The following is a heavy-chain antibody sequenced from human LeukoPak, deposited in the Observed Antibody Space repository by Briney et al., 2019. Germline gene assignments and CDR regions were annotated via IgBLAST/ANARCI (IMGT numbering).Heavy chain of an antibody. CDR3: ARDHITMVRGAHYGMDV. D-gene: IGHD3-10*01. CDR2: ISYDGSNK. Sequence: GRSLRLSCAASGFTFSSYGMHWVRQALGKGLEWVAVISYDGSNKYYADSVKGRFTISRDNSKNTLYLQMNSLRAEDTAVYYCARDHITMVRGAHYGMDVWGQGTTVTVSS. V-gene: IGHV3-30*03. J-gene: IGHJ6*02. CDR1: GFTFSSYG.